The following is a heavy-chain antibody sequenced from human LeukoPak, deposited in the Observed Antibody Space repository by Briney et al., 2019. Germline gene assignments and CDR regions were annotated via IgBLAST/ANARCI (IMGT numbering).Heavy chain of an antibody. D-gene: IGHD6-19*01. J-gene: IGHJ4*02. CDR1: GFSVNSFG. CDR3: AQGFSSGWYPN. V-gene: IGHV3-23*01. Sequence: SGGSLRLSCVVSGFSVNSFGMSWVRQAPGKGLEWISAISINGETTWYADSVKGRFIISRDNSKNALYLQLSSLRVEDTAVYYCAQGFSSGWYPNWGQGSLVSVSS. CDR2: ISINGETT.